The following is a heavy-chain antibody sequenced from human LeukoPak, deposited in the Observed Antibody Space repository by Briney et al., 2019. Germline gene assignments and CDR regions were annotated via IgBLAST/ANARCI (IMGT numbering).Heavy chain of an antibody. V-gene: IGHV3-23*01. CDR3: AKGCGGSCYSEFDY. Sequence: GESLKISCAASGFTFSNYAMSWVRQAPGKELECVSGISGSGGSTYYADSVKGRFTISRDNSKNTLYLQMNGLRAEDTAIYYCAKGCGGSCYSEFDYWGQGTLVTVSS. CDR1: GFTFSNYA. D-gene: IGHD2-15*01. CDR2: ISGSGGST. J-gene: IGHJ4*02.